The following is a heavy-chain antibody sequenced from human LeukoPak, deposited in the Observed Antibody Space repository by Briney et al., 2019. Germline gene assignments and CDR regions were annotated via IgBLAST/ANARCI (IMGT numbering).Heavy chain of an antibody. Sequence: SETLSLTCAVYGGSFSGYYWSWIRQRPGKGLEWIGEINHSGSTNYNPSLKSRVTISVDTSKNQFSLKLSSVTAADTAVYYCARVDGTSYLSPPVDYWGQGTLVTVSS. CDR3: ARVDGTSYLSPPVDY. J-gene: IGHJ4*02. CDR1: GGSFSGYY. CDR2: INHSGST. D-gene: IGHD2-2*01. V-gene: IGHV4-34*01.